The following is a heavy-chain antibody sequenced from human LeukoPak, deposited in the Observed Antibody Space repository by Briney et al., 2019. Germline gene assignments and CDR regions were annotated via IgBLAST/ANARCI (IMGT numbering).Heavy chain of an antibody. J-gene: IGHJ3*02. CDR2: IYFSGST. D-gene: IGHD3-16*01. V-gene: IGHV4-39*07. Sequence: SETLSLTCTISGGSIDTSDYYWGWIRQPPGKGLEWVGSIYFSGSTYYNPSLKSRVTISVDTSKNQFSLKLSSVTAADTAVYYCASMHGGPDAFDIWGQGTMVTVSS. CDR3: ASMHGGPDAFDI. CDR1: GGSIDTSDYY.